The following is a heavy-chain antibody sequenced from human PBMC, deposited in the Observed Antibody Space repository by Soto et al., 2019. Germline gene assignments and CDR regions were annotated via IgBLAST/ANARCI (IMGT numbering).Heavy chain of an antibody. J-gene: IGHJ6*02. CDR2: LYYSGST. V-gene: IGHV4-39*01. D-gene: IGHD3-3*01. CDR1: GGSINSSYY. CDR3: ARLVRIFGVVILLDV. Sequence: SETLSLTCTVSGGSINSSYYWVWIRQPPGKGLEWIGTLYYSGSTHYNPSLMSRVTISANTSKNQFSLKLSSVTAADTALYYCARLVRIFGVVILLDVRGQGPPATVSS.